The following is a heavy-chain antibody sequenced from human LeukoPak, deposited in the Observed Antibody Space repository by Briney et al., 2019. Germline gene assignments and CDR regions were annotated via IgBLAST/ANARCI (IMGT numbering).Heavy chain of an antibody. J-gene: IGHJ4*02. CDR1: GFTFSSYA. Sequence: GGSLRLSCAASGFTFSSYAMSWVRQAPGKGLEWVSAISGSGGSTYYADSVKGRFTISRDNSKNTLYLQMNSLRAEDTAVYYCAKAEYYYDSSGPRGFDYWGQGTLVTVSS. D-gene: IGHD3-22*01. CDR2: ISGSGGST. V-gene: IGHV3-23*01. CDR3: AKAEYYYDSSGPRGFDY.